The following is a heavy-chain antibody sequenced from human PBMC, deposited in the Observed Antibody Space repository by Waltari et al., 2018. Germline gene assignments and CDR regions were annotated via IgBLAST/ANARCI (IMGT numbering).Heavy chain of an antibody. D-gene: IGHD1-26*01. V-gene: IGHV1-24*01. Sequence: QVQLVQSGAEVKKPGASVKVSCKVSGYTLTELSMHWVRQAPGKGLEWMGVFDREGGETSYAQKFQGRVTMTEDTSTDTAYMELSSLRSEDTAVYYCATAYSGSLAGAFDIWGQGTMVTVSA. CDR2: FDREGGET. CDR3: ATAYSGSLAGAFDI. J-gene: IGHJ3*02. CDR1: GYTLTELS.